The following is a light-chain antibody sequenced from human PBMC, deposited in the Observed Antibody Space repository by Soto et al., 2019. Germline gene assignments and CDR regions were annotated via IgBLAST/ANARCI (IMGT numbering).Light chain of an antibody. CDR1: QSFISTY. Sequence: ETVLTQSPGTLSLSPGERATLSCRASQSFISTYLAWYQQKPGQAPRLLIFDAASRARGIPDRFIGSGSGTDFTRTISRLEPEDFAVYCCQQYGTSPCTFGQGTKLEIK. V-gene: IGKV3-20*01. J-gene: IGKJ2*02. CDR2: DAA. CDR3: QQYGTSPCT.